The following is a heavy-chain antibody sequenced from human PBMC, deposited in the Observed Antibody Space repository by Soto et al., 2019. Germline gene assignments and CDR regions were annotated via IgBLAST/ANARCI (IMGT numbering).Heavy chain of an antibody. CDR3: AKDLRPYYYGSGSSGEPWFDP. V-gene: IGHV3-23*01. D-gene: IGHD3-10*01. CDR2: ISGSGGST. CDR1: GFTFSSYA. J-gene: IGHJ5*02. Sequence: GGSLRLSCAASGFTFSSYAMSWVRQAPGKGLEWVSAISGSGGSTYYADSVKGRFIISRDNSKNTLYLQMISLRAEDTAVYYCAKDLRPYYYGSGSSGEPWFDPWGQGILVTVSS.